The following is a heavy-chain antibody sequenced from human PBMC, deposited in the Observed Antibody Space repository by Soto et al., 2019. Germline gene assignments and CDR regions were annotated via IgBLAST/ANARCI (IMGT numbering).Heavy chain of an antibody. CDR1: RFPFTSYA. CDR3: AKRRGAGGHFDY. Sequence: LXXSCASSRFPFTSYAMGRVRQGPGKGLEWVAVVSIGGSTHYADSVRGRFTISRDNSKNTLSLQMNSLTAEDTAVYFCAKRRGAGGHFDYWGQGALVTVSS. CDR2: VSIGGST. V-gene: IGHV3-23*01. D-gene: IGHD2-15*01. J-gene: IGHJ4*02.